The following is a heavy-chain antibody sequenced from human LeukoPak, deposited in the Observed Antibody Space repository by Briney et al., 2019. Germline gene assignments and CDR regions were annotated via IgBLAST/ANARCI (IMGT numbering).Heavy chain of an antibody. CDR2: IHTGGTT. D-gene: IGHD3-10*01. CDR3: ARVWFGYFFQ. Sequence: GGSLRLFCVASGIDISYHYVGWVRQAPGKGLEWVSVIHTGGTTHYADSVKGRFTVSKDTSNNTVFLQMNSLRVEDTAVYFCARVWFGYFFQWGQGALVTVSS. V-gene: IGHV3-53*01. J-gene: IGHJ4*02. CDR1: GIDISYHY.